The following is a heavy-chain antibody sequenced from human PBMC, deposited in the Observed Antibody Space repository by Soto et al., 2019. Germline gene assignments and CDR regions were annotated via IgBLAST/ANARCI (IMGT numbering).Heavy chain of an antibody. Sequence: SETLSLTCTVSGGSISSGDYYWSWIRQPPGKGLEWIGYIYYSGSTYYNPSLKSRVTISVDTSKNQFSLKLSSVTAADTAVYYCARFYYYYSSGYYSNWFDPWGQGTLVTVSS. CDR1: GGSISSGDYY. CDR2: IYYSGST. V-gene: IGHV4-30-4*01. J-gene: IGHJ5*02. D-gene: IGHD3-22*01. CDR3: ARFYYYYSSGYYSNWFDP.